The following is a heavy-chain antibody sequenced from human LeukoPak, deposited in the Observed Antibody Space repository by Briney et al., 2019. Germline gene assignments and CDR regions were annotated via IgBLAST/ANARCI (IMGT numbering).Heavy chain of an antibody. CDR2: ISGSGGST. V-gene: IGHV3-23*01. CDR1: GFTFSSYA. J-gene: IGHJ4*02. CDR3: AKDKGGGLAVAGTAFDY. D-gene: IGHD6-19*01. Sequence: GGSLRLSCAASGFTFSSYAMSWVRQAPGKGLEWVSAISGSGGSTYYADSVKGRFTISRDNSKNTLYLQMNSLRAEDTALYYCAKDKGGGLAVAGTAFDYWGQGTLVTVSS.